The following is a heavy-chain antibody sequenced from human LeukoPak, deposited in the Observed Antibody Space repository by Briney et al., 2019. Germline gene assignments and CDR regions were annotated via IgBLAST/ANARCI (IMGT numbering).Heavy chain of an antibody. CDR2: IYTSGST. Sequence: SETLSLTCTVSGGSISSYYWSWIRQPAGKGLEWIGRIYTSGSTNYNPSLKSRVTMSVDTSKNQFSLKLSSVTAADTAVYYCARDLNDFWSGFQPSFIFDIWGQGTMVTVSS. V-gene: IGHV4-4*07. CDR1: GGSISSYY. D-gene: IGHD3-3*01. CDR3: ARDLNDFWSGFQPSFIFDI. J-gene: IGHJ3*02.